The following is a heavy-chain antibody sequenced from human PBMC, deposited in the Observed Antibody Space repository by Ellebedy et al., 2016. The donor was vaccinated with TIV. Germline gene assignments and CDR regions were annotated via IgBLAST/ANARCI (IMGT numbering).Heavy chain of an antibody. V-gene: IGHV3-20*04. CDR3: ARVSYGDPWDY. J-gene: IGHJ4*02. CDR1: GFRFDDYG. CDR2: INWNGDST. Sequence: GGSLRLSCAASGFRFDDYGMSWVRQAPGRGLEWVSGINWNGDSTGYVDSVKGRFTISRDNAKNSLHLQMNSLRAEDTALYYCARVSYGDPWDYWGQGTLVTVSS. D-gene: IGHD4-17*01.